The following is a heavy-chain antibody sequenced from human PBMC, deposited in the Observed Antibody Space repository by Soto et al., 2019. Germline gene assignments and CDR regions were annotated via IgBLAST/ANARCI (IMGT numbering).Heavy chain of an antibody. CDR1: GFTFSSYG. CDR2: ISYDGSNK. V-gene: IGHV3-30*18. Sequence: QVQLVESGGGVVQPGRSLRLSCAASGFTFSSYGMHWVRQAPGKGLEWVAVISYDGSNKYYADSVKGRFTISRDNSKNTLYLQMDQLRAEDTAVYYCAKDVEPYGSGKDYWGQGTLVTVSS. CDR3: AKDVEPYGSGKDY. J-gene: IGHJ4*02. D-gene: IGHD3-10*01.